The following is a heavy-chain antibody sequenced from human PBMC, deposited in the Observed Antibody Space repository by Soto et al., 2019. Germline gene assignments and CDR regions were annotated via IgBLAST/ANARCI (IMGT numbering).Heavy chain of an antibody. J-gene: IGHJ4*02. D-gene: IGHD3-9*01. Sequence: SETLSLTCTVSGYSISSGYYWGWIRQPPGKGLEWIGSIYHSGSTYYNPSLKSRVPISVDTSKNQFSLKLSSVTAADTAVYYCARVRVIDWLLVYWGQGTLVTVSS. CDR1: GYSISSGYY. CDR3: ARVRVIDWLLVY. V-gene: IGHV4-38-2*02. CDR2: IYHSGST.